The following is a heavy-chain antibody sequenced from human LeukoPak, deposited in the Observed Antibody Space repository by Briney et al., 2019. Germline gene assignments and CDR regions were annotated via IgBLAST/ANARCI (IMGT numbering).Heavy chain of an antibody. CDR1: GFAFSSDA. CDR3: AKRHSSGWYHFDY. Sequence: PGGSLRLSCAASGFAFSSDAMTWVRQTPGKGLEWVSTIDISGDVTNYADSVKGRFTISRDNSKNTLYLHMNSLRAEDTAVYYCAKRHSSGWYHFDYWGQGTLVTVSS. CDR2: IDISGDVT. V-gene: IGHV3-23*01. J-gene: IGHJ4*02. D-gene: IGHD6-19*01.